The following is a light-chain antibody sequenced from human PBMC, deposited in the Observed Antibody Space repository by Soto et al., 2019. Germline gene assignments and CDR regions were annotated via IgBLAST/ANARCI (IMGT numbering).Light chain of an antibody. J-gene: IGKJ1*01. CDR3: QQYNSYWT. CDR2: KAS. CDR1: QSISSW. Sequence: DIQMTQSPSTLSASVGDRVTITCRASQSISSWLAWYQQKPGKAPKILLYKASSLESGVPSRFSGSGSGTEFTLTISSLQTDDFATYYCQQYNSYWTFGQGTKVEIK. V-gene: IGKV1-5*03.